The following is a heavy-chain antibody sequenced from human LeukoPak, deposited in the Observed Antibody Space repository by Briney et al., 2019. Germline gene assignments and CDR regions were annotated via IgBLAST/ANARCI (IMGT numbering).Heavy chain of an antibody. Sequence: SVKVSCKASGAAFKTYAMSWVRQAPGQGLELMGGIMPIVDMTTYAQTSQGRVTIPADEYPNKAYMELSSLISDDTAVYYCASFTGAPRLRAYYYYYMDVWGEGTTVTVSS. V-gene: IGHV1-69*10. D-gene: IGHD6-6*01. J-gene: IGHJ6*03. CDR3: ASFTGAPRLRAYYYYYMDV. CDR2: IMPIVDMT. CDR1: GAAFKTYA.